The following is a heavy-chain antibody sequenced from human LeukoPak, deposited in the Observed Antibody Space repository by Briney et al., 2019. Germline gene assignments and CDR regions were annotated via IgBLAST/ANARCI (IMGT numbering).Heavy chain of an antibody. CDR1: GFTFSSYA. Sequence: GGSLRLSCAASGFTFSSYAMHWVRQAPGKGLEWVAVISYDGSNKYYADSVKGRFTISRDNSKNSLYLQMNNLRAEDTAVYYCARGGYYYKDWYFDLWGRGTLVTVSS. CDR3: ARGGYYYKDWYFDL. J-gene: IGHJ2*01. D-gene: IGHD3-22*01. CDR2: ISYDGSNK. V-gene: IGHV3-30-3*01.